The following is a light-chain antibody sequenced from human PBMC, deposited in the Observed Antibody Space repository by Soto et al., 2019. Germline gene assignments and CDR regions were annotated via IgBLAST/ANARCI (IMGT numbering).Light chain of an antibody. J-gene: IGKJ1*01. V-gene: IGKV3-15*01. CDR2: DAS. CDR3: QQYNNCPPWT. Sequence: ILMTQSPATLSVSPGERATLSCRASQSVSNNLAWYQQKPGQAPRLLIYDASTRATGIPARFSGSGSGTELTLTIIGLQSADFAVYYCQQYNNCPPWTFGQGTKVEIK. CDR1: QSVSNN.